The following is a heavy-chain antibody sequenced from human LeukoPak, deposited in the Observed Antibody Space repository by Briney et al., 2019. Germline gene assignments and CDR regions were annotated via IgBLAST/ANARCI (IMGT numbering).Heavy chain of an antibody. Sequence: ASVKVSCKVSGYTLTELSMHWVRQAPGQGLEWMGIINPSGGSTSYAQKFQGRVTMTRDMSTSTVYMELSSLRSEDTAVYYCAREDGDYWGQGTLVTVSS. CDR3: AREDGDY. J-gene: IGHJ4*02. CDR2: INPSGGST. CDR1: GYTLTELS. V-gene: IGHV1-46*01.